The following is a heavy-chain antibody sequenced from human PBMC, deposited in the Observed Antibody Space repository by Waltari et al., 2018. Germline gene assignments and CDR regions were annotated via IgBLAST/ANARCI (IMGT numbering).Heavy chain of an antibody. D-gene: IGHD2-2*01. Sequence: QVQLQESGPGLVKPSETLSLTCAVSGYSISSGYYWGWIRQPPGKGLEWIGSIYHSGSTYYNPSLKSRVTISVDTSKNQFSLKLSSVTAADTAVYYCARDDCSSTSCKYHDAFDIWGQGTMVTVSS. CDR2: IYHSGST. J-gene: IGHJ3*02. CDR3: ARDDCSSTSCKYHDAFDI. V-gene: IGHV4-38-2*02. CDR1: GYSISSGYY.